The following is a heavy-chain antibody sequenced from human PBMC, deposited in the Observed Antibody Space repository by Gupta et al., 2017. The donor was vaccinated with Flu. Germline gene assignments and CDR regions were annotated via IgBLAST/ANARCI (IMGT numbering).Heavy chain of an antibody. CDR1: GFTFSTYG. V-gene: IGHV3-30*18. Sequence: QVRLVECGGGVVQHGRSLSVSGADSGFTFSTYGMAWVSQAPCKGPEGVALMSNDGNQMFYADSVSGRFTISRDNSNKTLFLQINSLRPEDTAVYYCAKSGWMQLWSCYFEYWGQGTLVTVAS. D-gene: IGHD5-18*01. CDR2: MSNDGNQM. J-gene: IGHJ4*02. CDR3: AKSGWMQLWSCYFEY.